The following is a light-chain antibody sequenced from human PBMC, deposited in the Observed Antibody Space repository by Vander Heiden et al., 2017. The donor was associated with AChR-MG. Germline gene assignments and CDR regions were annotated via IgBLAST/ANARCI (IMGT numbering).Light chain of an antibody. CDR2: LGS. J-gene: IGKJ1*01. CDR1: QSLLHSNGYSF. Sequence: EIVMTQSPLSLPVTPGEPASISCRSSQSLLHSNGYSFVAWYLQKPGQAPRLLIFLGSVRASGVPDRFSGSGSGTDFTLKISRVEAEDVGVYYCMQALQTPRTFGQGTMVEIK. CDR3: MQALQTPRT. V-gene: IGKV2-28*01.